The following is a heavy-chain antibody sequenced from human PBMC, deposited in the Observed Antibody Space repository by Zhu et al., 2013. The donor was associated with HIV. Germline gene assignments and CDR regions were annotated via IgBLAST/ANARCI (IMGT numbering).Heavy chain of an antibody. CDR1: LLHQQWLL. Sequence: QVQLQESGPRSAEAFGDPVPHLRCLWLLHQQWLLLGLDPAAPGKGLEWIGSIYHSGSTYYNPSLKSRVTISVDTSKNQFSLKLSSVTAADTAVYYCARQYQLLYPFDYWGQGTLVTVSS. CDR3: ARQYQLLYPFDY. J-gene: IGHJ4*02. D-gene: IGHD2-2*02. CDR2: IYHSGST. V-gene: IGHV4-38-2*01.